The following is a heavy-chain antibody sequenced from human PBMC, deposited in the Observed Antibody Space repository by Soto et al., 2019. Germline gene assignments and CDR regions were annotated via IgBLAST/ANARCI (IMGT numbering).Heavy chain of an antibody. CDR2: ISGSGAGT. CDR3: AKYSSDWDEDY. Sequence: EVQLLESGGGLVQPGGSLRLSCAASGFPFISYGMTWVRQAPGEGLQWVSSISGSGAGTYYADSVKGRFTISRDNSKNTLTLKMNSLRAEDTAIYYCAKYSSDWDEDYWGQGTLVTVSS. CDR1: GFPFISYG. D-gene: IGHD6-19*01. V-gene: IGHV3-23*01. J-gene: IGHJ4*02.